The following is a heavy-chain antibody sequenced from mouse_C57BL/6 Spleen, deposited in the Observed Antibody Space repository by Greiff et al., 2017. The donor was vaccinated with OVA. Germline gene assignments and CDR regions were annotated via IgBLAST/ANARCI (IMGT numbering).Heavy chain of an antibody. Sequence: VQLQQSGAELVKPGASVKLSCKASGYTFTSYWMHWVKQRPGQGLEWIGMIHPNSGSTNYNEKFKSKATLTVDKSSSTAYMQLSSLTSEDSAVYYCARGTTVEYYFDYWGQGTTLTVSS. V-gene: IGHV1-64*01. CDR3: ARGTTVEYYFDY. CDR1: GYTFTSYW. CDR2: IHPNSGST. D-gene: IGHD1-1*01. J-gene: IGHJ2*01.